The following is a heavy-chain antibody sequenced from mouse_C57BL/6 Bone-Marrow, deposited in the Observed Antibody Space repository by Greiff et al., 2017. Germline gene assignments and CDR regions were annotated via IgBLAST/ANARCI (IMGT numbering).Heavy chain of an antibody. V-gene: IGHV1-69*01. D-gene: IGHD2-14*01. J-gene: IGHJ2*01. CDR1: GYTFTSYW. Sequence: QVQLQQPGAELVMPGASVKLSCKASGYTFTSYWMHWVKQRPGQGLEWIGEIDPSDSYTNYNQKFKGKSTLTVDKSSSTAYMQLSSLTSEDSAVYYCARPAGRHPYDVDYWGQGTTLTVSS. CDR2: IDPSDSYT. CDR3: ARPAGRHPYDVDY.